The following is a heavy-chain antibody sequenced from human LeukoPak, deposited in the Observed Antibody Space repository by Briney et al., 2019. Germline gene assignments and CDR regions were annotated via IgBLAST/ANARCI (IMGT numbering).Heavy chain of an antibody. D-gene: IGHD3-9*01. Sequence: ASVKVSCKASGYTFSSYGISWVRQAPGQGLEWMGWTGPYNGNTNYAQKLQGRVTMTTDTSTSTAYMELRSLRSDDTAVYYCASSNDGGDILTGRTPCRYWGQGTLVTVSS. J-gene: IGHJ4*02. CDR1: GYTFSSYG. V-gene: IGHV1-18*01. CDR3: ASSNDGGDILTGRTPCRY. CDR2: TGPYNGNT.